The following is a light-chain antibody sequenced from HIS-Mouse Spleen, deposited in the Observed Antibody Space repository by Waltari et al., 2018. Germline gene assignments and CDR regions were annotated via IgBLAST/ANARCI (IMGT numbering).Light chain of an antibody. CDR1: QGISSA. V-gene: IGKV1-13*02. J-gene: IGKJ5*01. Sequence: AIQLTQSPSSLSASVGDRVTIPCRASQGISSALAWYQQKPGKAPKLLIYDASSLESGVPSRFSGSGSGTDFTLTISSLQPEDFATYYCQQFNSFLITFGQGTRLEIK. CDR2: DAS. CDR3: QQFNSFLIT.